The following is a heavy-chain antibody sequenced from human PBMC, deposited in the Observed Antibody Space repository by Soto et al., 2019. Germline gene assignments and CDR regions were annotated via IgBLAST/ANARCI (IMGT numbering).Heavy chain of an antibody. CDR3: ARDSYLAGISLRTVRFEVMGYYGMDV. CDR1: GGTFSSYA. J-gene: IGHJ6*02. D-gene: IGHD4-4*01. Sequence: QVQLVQSGAEVKKPGSSVKVSCKASGGTFSSYAISWVRQAPGQGLEWMGGLIPIFGTANYAQKFQGRVTITADESTSTAYMELSSLRSEDTAMYYCARDSYLAGISLRTVRFEVMGYYGMDVWGQGTTVTVSS. CDR2: LIPIFGTA. V-gene: IGHV1-69*01.